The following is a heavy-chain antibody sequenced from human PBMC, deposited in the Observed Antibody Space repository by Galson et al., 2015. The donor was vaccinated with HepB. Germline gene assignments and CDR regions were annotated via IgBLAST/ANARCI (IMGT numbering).Heavy chain of an antibody. CDR2: INADGSDT. J-gene: IGHJ4*02. V-gene: IGHV3-74*01. D-gene: IGHD1-26*01. Sequence: LRLSCAASGFTFDHYWIHWVRRAPGKGLMWVSRINADGSDTGYADSAEGRFTISRDNAKSVLCLQMDSLTVADTAVYYCARDSGSYPFDYWGQGTLVTVSS. CDR3: ARDSGSYPFDY. CDR1: GFTFDHYW.